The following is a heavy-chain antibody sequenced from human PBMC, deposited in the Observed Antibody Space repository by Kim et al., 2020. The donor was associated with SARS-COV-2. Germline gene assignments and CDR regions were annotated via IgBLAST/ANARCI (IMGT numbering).Heavy chain of an antibody. J-gene: IGHJ4*02. V-gene: IGHV3-23*01. CDR3: AKSLSYCSGGSCPGYSSGWYGTVVDY. Sequence: GGSLRLSCAASGFTFSSYAMSWVRQAPGKGLEWVSAISGSGGSTYYADSVKGRFTISRDNSKNTLYLQMNSLRAEDTAVYYCAKSLSYCSGGSCPGYSSGWYGTVVDYWGQGTLVTVSS. D-gene: IGHD2-15*01. CDR1: GFTFSSYA. CDR2: ISGSGGST.